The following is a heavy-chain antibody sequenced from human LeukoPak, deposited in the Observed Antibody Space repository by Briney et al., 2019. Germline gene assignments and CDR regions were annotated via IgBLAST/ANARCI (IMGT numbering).Heavy chain of an antibody. CDR1: SGSFSGNY. V-gene: IGHV4-34*01. D-gene: IGHD2-2*01. CDR3: ARIKRVVVPAAVVFDL. Sequence: SETLSLTCDVYSGSFSGNYWSWIRQPPGKGLEWIGEINHSGSTNYNPSLKSRVTISVDTSKNQFSLKLSSVTAADTAVYYCARIKRVVVPAAVVFDLWGRGTLVTVSS. J-gene: IGHJ2*01. CDR2: INHSGST.